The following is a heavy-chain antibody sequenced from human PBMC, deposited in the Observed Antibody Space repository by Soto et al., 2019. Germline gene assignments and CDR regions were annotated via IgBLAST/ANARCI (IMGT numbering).Heavy chain of an antibody. CDR1: GGSISRGDYY. J-gene: IGHJ4*02. Sequence: QVQLQESGPGLVKPSQTLSLTCTVSGGSISRGDYYWSWIRQPPGKGLEWIGYIYYSGSTHYNPSLKSRVTISVDTSKNQFSLKLSSVTAADTAVYYCARDRFISGGYSDWGQGTLVTVSS. CDR3: ARDRFISGGYSD. V-gene: IGHV4-30-4*01. D-gene: IGHD5-12*01. CDR2: IYYSGST.